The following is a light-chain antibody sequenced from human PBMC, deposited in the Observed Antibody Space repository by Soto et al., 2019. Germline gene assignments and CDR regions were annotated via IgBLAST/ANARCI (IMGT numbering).Light chain of an antibody. Sequence: DIEMTQSPPILSVSPGEGANLSCRASQRISTNLAWYQHIPGQAPRLLIVSSSRRPTDVPARFSGSGSGTDFTLTISRLEPEDFAVYFCQQYATSPLAFGGGTKVDIK. CDR1: QRISTN. V-gene: IGKV3-15*01. CDR2: SSS. J-gene: IGKJ4*01. CDR3: QQYATSPLA.